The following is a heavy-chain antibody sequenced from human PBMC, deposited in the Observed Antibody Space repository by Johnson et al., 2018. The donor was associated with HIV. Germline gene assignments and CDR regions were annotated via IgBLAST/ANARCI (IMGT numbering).Heavy chain of an antibody. CDR1: AFSFSGYA. J-gene: IGHJ3*02. V-gene: IGHV3-30-3*02. CDR2: VSYDGSNK. Sequence: QVQLVESGGGVVQPGRSLRLSCTSAFSFSGYAMHWVRQAPGKGLEWVAVVSYDGSNKYYADSVKGRFTISRDNSKNTLYLQMNSLRAEDTAVYYCAKVAVATAAGGVALDIWGPGTMVTVSS. CDR3: AKVAVATAAGGVALDI. D-gene: IGHD6-13*01.